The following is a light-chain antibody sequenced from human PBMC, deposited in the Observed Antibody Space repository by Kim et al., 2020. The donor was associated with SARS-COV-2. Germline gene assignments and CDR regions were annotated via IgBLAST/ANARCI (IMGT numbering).Light chain of an antibody. CDR3: QVWAGNTYV. V-gene: IGLV3-9*01. CDR1: NIGTKT. J-gene: IGLJ1*01. Sequence: SVAPGQTASVSCGGDNIGTKTVHWYQQTPGQAPVLVIFRDHNRPSGIPERFSASKSMNTATLTISRAQVEDEADYYCQVWAGNTYVFGTGTQLTVL. CDR2: RDH.